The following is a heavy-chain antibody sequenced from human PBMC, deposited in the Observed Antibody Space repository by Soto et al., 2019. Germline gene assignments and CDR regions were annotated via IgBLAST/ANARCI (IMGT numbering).Heavy chain of an antibody. Sequence: SETLSLTCAVYGGSFSGYYWSWIRQPPGKGLEWIGYIYYSGGTNYNPSLKSRVTISVDTSKNQFSLKLSSVTAADTAVYYCARQVGNYFDYWGQGTLVTVSS. CDR3: ARQVGNYFDY. CDR1: GGSFSGYY. J-gene: IGHJ4*02. V-gene: IGHV4-59*08. CDR2: IYYSGGT. D-gene: IGHD1-26*01.